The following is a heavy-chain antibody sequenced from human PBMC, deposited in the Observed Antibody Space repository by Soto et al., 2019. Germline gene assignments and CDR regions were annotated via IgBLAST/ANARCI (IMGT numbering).Heavy chain of an antibody. J-gene: IGHJ4*02. CDR1: GGTFNTYA. CDR3: ARSVGSGGVIGGFDY. V-gene: IGHV1-69*19. D-gene: IGHD3-16*02. Sequence: QVQLVQSGPEMKKPGSAVKVSCKASGGTFNTYAMNWVRQVPGQGLEWMGGIFPMFDVPRYAQKFQGRVMITLDESSITAYMDLSSLRFDDTAVYYCARSVGSGGVIGGFDYWGQGTLVSV. CDR2: IFPMFDVP.